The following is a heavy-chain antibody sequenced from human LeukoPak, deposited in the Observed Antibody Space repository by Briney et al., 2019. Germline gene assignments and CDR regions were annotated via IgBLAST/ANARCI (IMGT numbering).Heavy chain of an antibody. V-gene: IGHV3-72*01. CDR2: SRNKENNYAA. Sequence: QPGGSLRLSCAVSGFSFSDFFMDWVRQAPGKGLEWIGRSRNKENNYAAEYAASVKGRFTISRDDSRDPSYLQLSSLKTEDTAVYYCTRENYWNLDYWGQGTLVTVSS. J-gene: IGHJ4*02. CDR1: GFSFSDFF. CDR3: TRENYWNLDY. D-gene: IGHD1-1*01.